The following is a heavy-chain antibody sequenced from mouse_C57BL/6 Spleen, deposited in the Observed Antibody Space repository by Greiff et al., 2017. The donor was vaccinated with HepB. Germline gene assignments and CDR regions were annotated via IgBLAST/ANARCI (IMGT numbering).Heavy chain of an antibody. Sequence: QVQLQQPGAELVRPGSSVKLSCKASGYTFTSYWMDWVKQRPGQGLEWIGNIYPSDSETHYNQKFKDKATLTVDKSSSTAYMQLSSLTSEDSAVYYCAPSIYDGYYGYWGQGTTLTVSS. CDR2: IYPSDSET. CDR1: GYTFTSYW. J-gene: IGHJ2*01. D-gene: IGHD2-3*01. CDR3: APSIYDGYYGY. V-gene: IGHV1-61*01.